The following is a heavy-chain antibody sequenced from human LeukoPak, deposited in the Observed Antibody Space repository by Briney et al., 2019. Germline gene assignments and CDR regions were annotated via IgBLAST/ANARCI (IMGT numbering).Heavy chain of an antibody. J-gene: IGHJ2*01. CDR3: AREAAWGNWYFDL. CDR1: GFTSSRHG. V-gene: IGHV3-30*03. Sequence: GGSLRLSCAASGFTSSRHGMHWVRQAPGKGLEGVAVIGDTGRAKYYADSVEGRFTAARDNSKNTLYLEMNSLRYDDTALYYCAREAAWGNWYFDLWGRGTLVTVSS. D-gene: IGHD3-16*01. CDR2: IGDTGRAK.